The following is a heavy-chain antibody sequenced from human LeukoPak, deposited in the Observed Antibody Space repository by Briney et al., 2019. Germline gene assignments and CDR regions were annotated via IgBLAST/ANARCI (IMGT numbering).Heavy chain of an antibody. D-gene: IGHD3-10*01. CDR1: GYSFSDYW. J-gene: IGHJ4*02. CDR2: IHPSNSET. V-gene: IGHV5-51*01. Sequence: ESLKISCKDSGYSFSDYWIGWARQMPGKGLEWIGIIHPSNSETQYSPSFQGQVTISADTSISTAYLQWTSLKASDTAMYYCSRRHYFGSGVTDYWGQGTLVTVSS. CDR3: SRRHYFGSGVTDY.